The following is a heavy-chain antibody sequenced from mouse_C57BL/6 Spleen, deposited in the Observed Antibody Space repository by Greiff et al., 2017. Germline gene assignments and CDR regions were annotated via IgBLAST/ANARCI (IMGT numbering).Heavy chain of an antibody. J-gene: IGHJ2*01. D-gene: IGHD2-3*01. V-gene: IGHV5-4*01. Sequence: EVKLMESGGGLVKPGGSLKLSCAASGFTFSSYAMSWVRQTPEKRLEWVATISDGGSYTYYPDNVKGRFTISRDNAKNNLYLQMSHLKSEDTAMYYCARDGDGYPHWGQGTTLTVSS. CDR2: ISDGGSYT. CDR1: GFTFSSYA. CDR3: ARDGDGYPH.